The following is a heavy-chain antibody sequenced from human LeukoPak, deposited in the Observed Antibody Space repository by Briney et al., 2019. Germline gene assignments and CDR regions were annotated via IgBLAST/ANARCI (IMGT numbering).Heavy chain of an antibody. CDR2: IYYSGST. J-gene: IGHJ4*02. Sequence: PSQTLSLTCTVSGGSLSSGGYYWRWLRQHPGKGLEWLGYIYYSGSTYYNPSLKSRVTISVDTSKNQFSLKLSSVTAADTAVYYCARVRGSSTSCLFDYWGQGTLVTVSS. V-gene: IGHV4-31*03. D-gene: IGHD2-2*01. CDR1: GGSLSSGGYY. CDR3: ARVRGSSTSCLFDY.